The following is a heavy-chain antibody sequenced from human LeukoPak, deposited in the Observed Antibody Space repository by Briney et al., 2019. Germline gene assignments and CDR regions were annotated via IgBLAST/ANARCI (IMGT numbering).Heavy chain of an antibody. CDR1: GFTFSSYA. J-gene: IGHJ5*02. Sequence: PGGSLRLSCAASGFTFSSYAIHWVRQAPGKGLEWVAVISYDGSNKYYADSVKGRFTISRDNSKNTLYLQMNSLRAEDTAVYYCARIAMVRGVIDDHWGQGTLVTVSS. V-gene: IGHV3-30*04. D-gene: IGHD3-10*01. CDR3: ARIAMVRGVIDDH. CDR2: ISYDGSNK.